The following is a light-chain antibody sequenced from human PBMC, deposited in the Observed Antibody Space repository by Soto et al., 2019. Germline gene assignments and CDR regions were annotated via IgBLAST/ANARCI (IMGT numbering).Light chain of an antibody. V-gene: IGKV1-12*01. CDR1: QDISNY. CDR3: QQANSFPLT. CDR2: AAS. J-gene: IGKJ4*01. Sequence: DIQMTQSPSSLSASVGDRVTITCQASQDISNYLNWYQQKPGKAPKLLIYAASSLQGGVPSRFSGSGSGTDFTLTITSLQPEDFATYYCQQANSFPLTFGGGTKVDIK.